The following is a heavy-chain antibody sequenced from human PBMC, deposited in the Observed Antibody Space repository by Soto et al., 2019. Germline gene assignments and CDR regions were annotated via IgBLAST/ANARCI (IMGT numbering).Heavy chain of an antibody. CDR1: GFTFSNYN. Sequence: EVRLEESGGGLVPPGGSLRLSCIASGFTFSNYNMHWVRQAPGKGLEWVSYISSSGSTIYYADSVKGRLAISRDNAKNSLYLQMNSLRDEDRAVYYCARGSSVAGRLGPFDYWGQGTLVTVSS. V-gene: IGHV3-48*02. CDR2: ISSSGSTI. D-gene: IGHD6-6*01. CDR3: ARGSSVAGRLGPFDY. J-gene: IGHJ4*02.